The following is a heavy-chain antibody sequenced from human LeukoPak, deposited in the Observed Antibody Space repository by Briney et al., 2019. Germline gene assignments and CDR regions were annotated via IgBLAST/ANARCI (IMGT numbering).Heavy chain of an antibody. CDR2: ISYDGSNK. CDR1: GFTFSSYA. V-gene: IGHV3-30*04. CDR3: AKGPPFDY. J-gene: IGHJ4*02. Sequence: GGSLRLSCAASGFTFSSYAMHWVRQAPGKGLEWVAVISYDGSNKYYADSVKGRFTISRDNSKNTLYLQMNSLRAEDTAVYYCAKGPPFDYWGQGTLVTVSS.